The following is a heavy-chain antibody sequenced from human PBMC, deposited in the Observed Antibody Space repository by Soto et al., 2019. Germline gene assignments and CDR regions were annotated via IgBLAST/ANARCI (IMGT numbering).Heavy chain of an antibody. V-gene: IGHV1-3*01. D-gene: IGHD2-2*01. CDR2: INAGNGNT. J-gene: IGHJ6*03. CDR3: ARVGVPAAAYYYYYMDV. Sequence: ASVKVSCKASGYTFTSYAMHWVRQAPGQRLEWMGWINAGNGNTKYSQKFQGRVTITRDTSASTAYMELSSLRSEDTAVYYCARVGVPAAAYYYYYMDVWGKGTTVTVSS. CDR1: GYTFTSYA.